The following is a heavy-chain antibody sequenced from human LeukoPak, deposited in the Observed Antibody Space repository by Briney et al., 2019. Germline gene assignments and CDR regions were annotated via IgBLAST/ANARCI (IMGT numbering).Heavy chain of an antibody. CDR2: ISYDGSNK. D-gene: IGHD5-24*01. Sequence: PGRSLRLSCAASGFTFSSYGMHWVRQAPGKGLEWVAVISYDGSNKYYADSVKGRFTISRDNSKNTLYLQMNSLRAEDTAVYYCARWLQSLDYWGQGTLVTVSS. J-gene: IGHJ4*02. CDR3: ARWLQSLDY. V-gene: IGHV3-30*03. CDR1: GFTFSSYG.